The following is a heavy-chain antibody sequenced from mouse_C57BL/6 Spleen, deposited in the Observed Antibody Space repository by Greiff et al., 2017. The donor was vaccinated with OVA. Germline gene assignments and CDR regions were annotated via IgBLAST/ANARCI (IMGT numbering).Heavy chain of an antibody. CDR2: SRNKANDYTT. V-gene: IGHV7-1*01. D-gene: IGHD3-3*01. CDR3: ARDSGPGTSFDY. Sequence: DVKLVESGGGLVQSGRSLRLSCATSGFTFSDFYMEWVRQAPGKGLEWIAASRNKANDYTTEYSASVKGRFIVSRDTSQSILYLQMNALRAEDTAIYYCARDSGPGTSFDYWGQGTTLTVSS. J-gene: IGHJ2*01. CDR1: GFTFSDFY.